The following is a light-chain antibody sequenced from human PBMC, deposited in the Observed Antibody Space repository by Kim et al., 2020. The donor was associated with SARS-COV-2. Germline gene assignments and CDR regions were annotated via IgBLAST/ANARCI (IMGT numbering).Light chain of an antibody. CDR1: LGISSY. V-gene: IGKV1-9*01. J-gene: IGKJ2*01. Sequence: DIQLTQSPSLLSASVGDSVTITCRASLGISSYLAWYQQKPGKAPKLLIYGASTLQSGVPLRFSGSGSGTEFTLTISSLQPEDVATYHCQQVNSYPYTFGQGTKLEI. CDR3: QQVNSYPYT. CDR2: GAS.